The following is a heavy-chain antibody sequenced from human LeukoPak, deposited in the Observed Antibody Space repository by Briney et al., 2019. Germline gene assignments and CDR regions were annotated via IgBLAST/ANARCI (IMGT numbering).Heavy chain of an antibody. J-gene: IGHJ6*03. V-gene: IGHV3-74*01. CDR1: GFTFSSYW. CDR2: INSDGSST. Sequence: GGSLRLSCAASGFTFSSYWMHWVRQAPGKGLVWVSRINSDGSSTSYADSVKGRFTISRDNAKNTLYLQMNSLRAEDTAVYYCAKEGWGSGWNRGLYYYYYMDVWGKGTTVTVSS. D-gene: IGHD6-19*01. CDR3: AKEGWGSGWNRGLYYYYYMDV.